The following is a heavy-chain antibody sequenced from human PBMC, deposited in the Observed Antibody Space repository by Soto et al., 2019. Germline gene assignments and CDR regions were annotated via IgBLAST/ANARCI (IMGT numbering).Heavy chain of an antibody. J-gene: IGHJ2*01. V-gene: IGHV3-73*02. CDR1: GFTFSGSA. D-gene: IGHD2-21*02. Sequence: EVQLVESGGGLVQPGGSLKLSCAASGFTFSGSAVHWVRQASGKGLEWVGRIRSKANNYATVYAASVKGRFTISRDHSKNTTYLQMNSLKTEDAAVYYCTRHAVQYCGGDCYLLPDFDLWGRGTLVTVSS. CDR2: IRSKANNYAT. CDR3: TRHAVQYCGGDCYLLPDFDL.